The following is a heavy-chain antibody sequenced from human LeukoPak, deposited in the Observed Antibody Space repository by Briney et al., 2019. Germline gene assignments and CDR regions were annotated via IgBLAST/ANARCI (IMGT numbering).Heavy chain of an antibody. V-gene: IGHV4-59*08. Sequence: SETLSLTCTVSGGSISSYYWSWIRQPPGKGLEWIGYIYYSESTNYNPSLKSRVTISVDTSKNQFSLKLSSVTAADTAVYYCARAVAGIEYYFDYWGQGTLVTVSS. CDR2: IYYSEST. J-gene: IGHJ4*02. CDR1: GGSISSYY. D-gene: IGHD6-19*01. CDR3: ARAVAGIEYYFDY.